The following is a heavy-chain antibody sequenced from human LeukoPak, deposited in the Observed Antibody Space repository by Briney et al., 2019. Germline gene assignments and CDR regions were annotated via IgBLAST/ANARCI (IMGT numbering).Heavy chain of an antibody. V-gene: IGHV1-69*13. J-gene: IGHJ4*02. CDR2: IIPIFGTA. D-gene: IGHD3-9*01. Sequence: ASVKVSCKASGGTFSSYAISWVRQAPGQGLEWMGGIIPIFGTANYAQKFQGRVTITADESTSTAYMELRSLRSDDTAVYYCARESHYDILTGYIDYWGQGTLVTVSS. CDR3: ARESHYDILTGYIDY. CDR1: GGTFSSYA.